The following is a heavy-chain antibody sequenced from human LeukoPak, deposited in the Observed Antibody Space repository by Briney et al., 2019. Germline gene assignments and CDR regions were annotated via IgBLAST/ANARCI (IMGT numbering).Heavy chain of an antibody. CDR2: IKTDGSIT. V-gene: IGHV3-74*01. J-gene: IGHJ4*02. CDR3: ARDGDAPMTDFDY. Sequence: GESLRLSCAASGFTFSSYWMCWVRKDPGKGLAWVSCIKTDGSITAYAGSVKGRFTISRDNAKNTLYLQMNSLRADDTAVYYCARDGDAPMTDFDYWGQGTLVTVSS. D-gene: IGHD2-21*02. CDR1: GFTFSSYW.